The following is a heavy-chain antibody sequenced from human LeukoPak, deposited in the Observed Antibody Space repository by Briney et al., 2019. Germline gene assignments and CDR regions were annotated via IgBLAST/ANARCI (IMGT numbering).Heavy chain of an antibody. CDR3: ARDTGDY. CDR2: ISYDGSNK. V-gene: IGHV3-30*04. Sequence: GGSLRLSCAASGFTFSSYAMHWVRQAPGKGLEWVAVISYDGSNKYYADSVKGRFTISRDNSKNTLYLQMNSLRAEDTAVYYCARDTGDYWGQGTLVTVSS. J-gene: IGHJ4*02. D-gene: IGHD3-10*01. CDR1: GFTFSSYA.